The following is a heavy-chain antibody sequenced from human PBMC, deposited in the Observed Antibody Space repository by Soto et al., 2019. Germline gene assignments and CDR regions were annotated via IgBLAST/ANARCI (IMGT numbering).Heavy chain of an antibody. D-gene: IGHD3-22*01. Sequence: PSETLSLTCAVSGGSISSYYWSWIRQPPGKGLEWIGYIYNSGNTNYNPSLKSPVTITRDMSTSTAYMELSSLRSEDTAVYYCAAGGLPGYYPSLDYWGQGTLVTVSS. CDR2: IYNSGNT. V-gene: IGHV4-4*08. CDR1: GGSISSYY. CDR3: AAGGLPGYYPSLDY. J-gene: IGHJ4*02.